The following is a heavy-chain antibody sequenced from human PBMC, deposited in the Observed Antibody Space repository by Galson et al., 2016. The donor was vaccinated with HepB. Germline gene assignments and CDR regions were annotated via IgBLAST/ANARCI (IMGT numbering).Heavy chain of an antibody. Sequence: SVKVSCKASGYTFTSYSIHWVRRAPGQGIEWMGMITPDDGSTRYTQKFQGRVTMISDTSTTTVYMQLSSLRSEDTGVYQCAREATTGYFDYWGQGALVTVSS. CDR3: AREATTGYFDY. D-gene: IGHD4-17*01. CDR2: ITPDDGST. CDR1: GYTFTSYS. V-gene: IGHV1-46*01. J-gene: IGHJ4*02.